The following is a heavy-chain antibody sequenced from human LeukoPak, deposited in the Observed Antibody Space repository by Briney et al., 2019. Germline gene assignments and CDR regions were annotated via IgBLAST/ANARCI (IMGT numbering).Heavy chain of an antibody. Sequence: SETLSLTCAVSGYSISSGYYWGWIRQSPGKGLEWIATIFHSGSIYYNPSLKSRVTLSVDTSKNQFSLRLNSVTAADTALYYCARMGVSYYYDSSPYYPTAFDVWGQGTMVSVSS. D-gene: IGHD3-22*01. CDR2: IFHSGSI. J-gene: IGHJ3*01. V-gene: IGHV4-38-2*01. CDR1: GYSISSGYY. CDR3: ARMGVSYYYDSSPYYPTAFDV.